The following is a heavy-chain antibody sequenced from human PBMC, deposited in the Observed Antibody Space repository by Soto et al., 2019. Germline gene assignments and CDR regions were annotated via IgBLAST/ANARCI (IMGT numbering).Heavy chain of an antibody. CDR3: AKSPLAPRIAYFDY. CDR1: GFTFSNAW. D-gene: IGHD6-13*01. Sequence: GSLRLSCAASGFTFSNAWMSWVRQAPGKVLEWVGRIKSKTGGGTTDYAAPVKGRFTISRDNSNNRLYLQMNSLRAEDTAVYYCAKSPLAPRIAYFDYWGQGTLVTVSS. CDR2: IKSKTGGGTT. J-gene: IGHJ4*02. V-gene: IGHV3-15*01.